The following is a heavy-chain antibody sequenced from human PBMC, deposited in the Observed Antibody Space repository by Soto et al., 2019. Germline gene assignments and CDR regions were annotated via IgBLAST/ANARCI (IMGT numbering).Heavy chain of an antibody. CDR2: IYYSGST. D-gene: IGHD3-3*01. CDR1: GGSISSYY. J-gene: IGHJ6*02. Sequence: SETLSLTCTVSGGSISSYYWSWIRQPPGKGLEWIGYIYYSGSTNYDPSLKSRVTISVDTSKNQFSLKLSSVTAADTAVYYCARARAQDFWSGYYAVLGMDVWGQGTTVTVSS. V-gene: IGHV4-59*01. CDR3: ARARAQDFWSGYYAVLGMDV.